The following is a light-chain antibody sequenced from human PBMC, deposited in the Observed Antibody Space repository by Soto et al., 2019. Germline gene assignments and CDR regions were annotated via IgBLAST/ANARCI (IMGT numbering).Light chain of an antibody. CDR2: EDS. CDR3: CSYAGSSTWV. CDR1: SSDVGSYNL. Sequence: QSALTQPASVSGSPGQSITISCTGTSSDVGSYNLVSWYQQHPGKAPKLMIYEDSKRPSGVSNRFSGSKSGDTASLTISGLLAEDEADYYGCSYAGSSTWVFGGGTTVTV. V-gene: IGLV2-23*01. J-gene: IGLJ3*02.